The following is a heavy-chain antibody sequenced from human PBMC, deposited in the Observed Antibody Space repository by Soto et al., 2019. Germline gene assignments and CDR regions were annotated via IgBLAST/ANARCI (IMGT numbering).Heavy chain of an antibody. V-gene: IGHV3-30-3*01. J-gene: IGHJ4*02. Sequence: QVQLVESGGGVVQPGRSLRLSCAASGFTFSTYTMQWVRQAPGKGLEWVAVISYDGSNKYYADPVKGRFTISRDNSKNTQYLQMNNLRVEDTAVYYCAGEGWTRGGRFDYWGQGTLVSVPS. CDR2: ISYDGSNK. CDR3: AGEGWTRGGRFDY. CDR1: GFTFSTYT. D-gene: IGHD6-19*01.